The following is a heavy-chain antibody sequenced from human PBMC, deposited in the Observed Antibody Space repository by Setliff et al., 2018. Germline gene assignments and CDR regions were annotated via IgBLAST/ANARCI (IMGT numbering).Heavy chain of an antibody. CDR2: IDPKSGRT. J-gene: IGHJ4*02. CDR3: AKQGDLAFDY. Sequence: SVKVSCKASGYPFVGYYIYWMRQAPGQGLEWMGWIDPKSGRTKYAVKFQGRVTMTRDTSITTIYMELSSLTSDDTAIYYCAKQGDLAFDYWGQGTQVTVS. CDR1: GYPFVGYY. D-gene: IGHD3-16*01. V-gene: IGHV1-2*02.